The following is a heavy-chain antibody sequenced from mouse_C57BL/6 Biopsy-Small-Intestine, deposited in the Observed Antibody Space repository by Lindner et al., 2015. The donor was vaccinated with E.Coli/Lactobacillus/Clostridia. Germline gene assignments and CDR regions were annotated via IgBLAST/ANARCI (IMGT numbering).Heavy chain of an antibody. CDR2: ISPDNGNT. CDR1: GYTFINYG. D-gene: IGHD2-4*01. J-gene: IGHJ4*01. V-gene: IGHV1-66*01. CDR3: AITDPRLSLDY. Sequence: SVKVSCKTSGYTFINYGIDWMRQAPGQGPEWMGWISPDNGNTKYAQNVQGRVTLTTDTSTRTAYMELTSLRFDDTAVYYCAITDPRLSLDYWGQGTPITVSS.